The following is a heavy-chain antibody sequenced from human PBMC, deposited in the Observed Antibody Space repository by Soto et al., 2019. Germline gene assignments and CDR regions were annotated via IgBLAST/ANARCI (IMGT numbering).Heavy chain of an antibody. CDR2: INPSGIST. D-gene: IGHD2-15*01. J-gene: IGHJ4*02. V-gene: IGHV1-46*01. Sequence: QVQLVQSGAEVKKPGASVKVSCKTSGYSFTNYYLHWVRQAPGQGLEWMGLINPSGISTSYAQKFQGRVTMTRDTATSTVYMDLSRLRSEDTAVYYCAGSDNVVVAASSPVYFDYWGQGTLVTVSS. CDR1: GYSFTNYY. CDR3: AGSDNVVVAASSPVYFDY.